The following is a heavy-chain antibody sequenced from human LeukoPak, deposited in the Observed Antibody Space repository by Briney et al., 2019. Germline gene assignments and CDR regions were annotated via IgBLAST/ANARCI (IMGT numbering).Heavy chain of an antibody. D-gene: IGHD6-6*01. Sequence: GGSLRLSCAASGFTFSTYAMSWVRQAPGKGLEWVSGLSGSGGSTFYADSVKGRFTISRDNSKNTLYLQMNSLRAEDTAVYYCARFSIAAIFDYWGRGTLVTVSS. CDR3: ARFSIAAIFDY. J-gene: IGHJ4*02. CDR2: LSGSGGST. V-gene: IGHV3-23*01. CDR1: GFTFSTYA.